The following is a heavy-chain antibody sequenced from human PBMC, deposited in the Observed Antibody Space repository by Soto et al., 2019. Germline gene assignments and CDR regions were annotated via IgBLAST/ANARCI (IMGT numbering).Heavy chain of an antibody. J-gene: IGHJ4*02. CDR3: AKGPGW. Sequence: GGSLRLSCAASGFAFSSYGMHWVRQAPGKGLEWVAVISYDGSNKYYADSVKGRFTISRDNSKNTLYLQMNSLRAEDTAVYYCAKGPGWWGQGTLVTVSS. CDR1: GFAFSSYG. CDR2: ISYDGSNK. D-gene: IGHD6-19*01. V-gene: IGHV3-30*18.